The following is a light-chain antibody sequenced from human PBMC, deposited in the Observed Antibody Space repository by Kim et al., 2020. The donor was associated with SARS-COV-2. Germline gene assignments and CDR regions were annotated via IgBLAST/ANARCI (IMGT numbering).Light chain of an antibody. CDR1: SSNIGSNT. CDR2: SNH. J-gene: IGLJ3*02. V-gene: IGLV1-44*01. Sequence: ELTQPPSASGTPGQRVTISCSGSSSNIGSNTVYWYQQLPGTAPKLLIYSNHQRPSGVPDRFSGSKSGTSASLAISGLQSEDEADYYCAAWDDSLNGWVFGGGTQLTVL. CDR3: AAWDDSLNGWV.